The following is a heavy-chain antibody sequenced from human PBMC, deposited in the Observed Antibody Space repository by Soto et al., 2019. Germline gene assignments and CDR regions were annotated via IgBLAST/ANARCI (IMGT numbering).Heavy chain of an antibody. J-gene: IGHJ5*02. D-gene: IGHD3-16*01. CDR3: ASGKGIMITFGGGNWFDP. V-gene: IGHV1-69*01. CDR1: GGTFSSYA. CDR2: IIPIFGTA. Sequence: QVQLVQSGAEVKKPGSSVKVSCKASGGTFSSYAISWVRQAPGQGLEWMGGIIPIFGTANYAQKFQGRVTITADEATSTAYRELSSLRSEDTAVYYCASGKGIMITFGGGNWFDPWGQGTLVTVSS.